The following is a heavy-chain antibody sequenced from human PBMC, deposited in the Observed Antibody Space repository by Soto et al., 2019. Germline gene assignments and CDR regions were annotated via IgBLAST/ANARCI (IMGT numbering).Heavy chain of an antibody. CDR2: IYYSGST. CDR1: GGSISSYY. V-gene: IGHV4-59*12. CDR3: ARDKFQENTYYYGSGTNWFDP. J-gene: IGHJ5*02. Sequence: SETLSLTCTVSGGSISSYYWSWIRQPPGKGLEWIGYIYYSGSTNYNPSLKSRVTISVDTSKNQFSLKLSSVTAADTAVYYCARDKFQENTYYYGSGTNWFDPWGQGTLVTVSS. D-gene: IGHD3-10*01.